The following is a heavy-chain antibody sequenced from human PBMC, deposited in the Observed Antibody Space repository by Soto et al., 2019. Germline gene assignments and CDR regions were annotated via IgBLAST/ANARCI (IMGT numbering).Heavy chain of an antibody. CDR3: AKLGRRGTHRAAADTDVYDI. CDR2: INHSGST. CDR1: GGSFSGYY. Sequence: SETLSLTCAVYGGSFSGYYWSWIRQPPGKGLEWIGEINHSGSTNYNPSLKSRVTISVDTSKNQFSLKLSSVTAADTAVYYCAKLGRRGTHRAAADTDVYDIWGQG. D-gene: IGHD6-13*01. J-gene: IGHJ3*02. V-gene: IGHV4-34*01.